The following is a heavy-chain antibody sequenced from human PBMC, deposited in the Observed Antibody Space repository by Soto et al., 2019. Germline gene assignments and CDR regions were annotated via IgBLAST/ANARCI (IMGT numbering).Heavy chain of an antibody. V-gene: IGHV3-23*01. CDR3: AKDRRFHAGYSSNFDY. J-gene: IGHJ4*02. CDR2: ISGSGGST. D-gene: IGHD6-19*01. CDR1: GFTFSSYA. Sequence: GGSLRLSCAASGFTFSSYAMSWVRQAPGKGLEWVSAISGSGGSTYYADSAKGRFTISRDNSKNTMYLQMNSLRAEDTAVYYCAKDRRFHAGYSSNFDYWGQGTLVTVSS.